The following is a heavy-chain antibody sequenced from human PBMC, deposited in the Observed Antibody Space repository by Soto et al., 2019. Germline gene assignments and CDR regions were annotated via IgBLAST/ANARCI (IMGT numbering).Heavy chain of an antibody. J-gene: IGHJ3*02. CDR1: GYTFTSYG. Sequence: QVQLVQSGAEVKKPGASVKVSCKASGYTFTSYGISWVRQAPGQGLEWMGWISAYNGNTNYAQKLQGRVTMTTDTSTSPAYMELRSLKSDDTAVYYCARETGPDYDYIWGSYRYDAFDIWGQGTMVTVSS. CDR2: ISAYNGNT. D-gene: IGHD3-16*02. V-gene: IGHV1-18*01. CDR3: ARETGPDYDYIWGSYRYDAFDI.